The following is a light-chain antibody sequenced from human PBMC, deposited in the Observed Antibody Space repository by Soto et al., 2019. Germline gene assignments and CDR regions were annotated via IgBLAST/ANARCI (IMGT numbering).Light chain of an antibody. J-gene: IGKJ1*01. CDR3: QHYNSYSEA. V-gene: IGKV1-5*03. CDR1: QTISSW. Sequence: DIQMPQSPSTLSGSVGDRVTITCRASQTISSWLAWYQQKPGKAPKLLIYKASTLKSGVPSRFSGSGSGTECTLTISSLQPDDFAAYYCQHYNSYSEAFGQGTKVELK. CDR2: KAS.